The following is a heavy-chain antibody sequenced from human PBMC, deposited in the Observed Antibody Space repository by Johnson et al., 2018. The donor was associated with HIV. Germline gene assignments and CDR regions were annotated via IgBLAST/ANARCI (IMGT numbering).Heavy chain of an antibody. Sequence: QMQLVESGGGVVQPGGSLRLSCAASGFTFRSYGMHWVRQAPGKGLEWVAFIRYDGSNKYYADSVKGRFTISRDNSENTLYLQMNSLRAEDTALYYCATVYYDIVTGYYYDAFDIWGQGTMVTVSS. CDR3: ATVYYDIVTGYYYDAFDI. CDR1: GFTFRSYG. V-gene: IGHV3-30*02. D-gene: IGHD3-9*01. CDR2: IRYDGSNK. J-gene: IGHJ3*02.